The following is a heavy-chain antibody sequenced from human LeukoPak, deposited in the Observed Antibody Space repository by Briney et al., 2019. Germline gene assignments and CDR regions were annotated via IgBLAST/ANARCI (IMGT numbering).Heavy chain of an antibody. CDR3: ARGLRSEAARRAFDI. CDR1: GGAFSGYY. V-gene: IGHV4-34*01. D-gene: IGHD6-6*01. CDR2: IKHSGST. Sequence: SETLSLTCGGHGGAFSGYYLDWHRQPPGQGLEWIWEIKHSGSTNYNPSLKSRVTISVDTSKNQFSLKLSSVTAADTAVYYCARGLRSEAARRAFDIWGQGTMVTVSS. J-gene: IGHJ3*02.